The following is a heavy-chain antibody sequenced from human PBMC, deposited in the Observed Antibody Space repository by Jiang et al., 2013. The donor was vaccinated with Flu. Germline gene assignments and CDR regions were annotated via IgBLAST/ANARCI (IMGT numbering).Heavy chain of an antibody. D-gene: IGHD3-10*01. CDR3: ARPPFYGSGSHLDF. Sequence: PGLVKPSETLSLTCIVSGASISTSTYYWAWIRQPPGKGLEWIGSLYYFGNTYYNPALKSRVTISVDTSKNHFSLNLTAVTAADTAVYYCARPPFYGSGSHLDFWGQGALVTVSS. J-gene: IGHJ4*02. CDR2: LYYFGNT. CDR1: GASISTSTYY. V-gene: IGHV4-39*02.